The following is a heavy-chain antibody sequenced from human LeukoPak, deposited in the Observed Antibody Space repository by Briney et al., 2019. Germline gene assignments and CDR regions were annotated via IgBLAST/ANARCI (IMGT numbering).Heavy chain of an antibody. CDR1: GFTFSSYA. V-gene: IGHV3-23*01. D-gene: IGHD1-26*01. CDR3: AKGEQQEWDNYYYYGMDV. CDR2: ISGSGGST. Sequence: PGGSLRLSCAASGFTFSSYAMSWVRQAPGKGLEWVSAISGSGGSTYYADSVKGRFTIFRDDSKNTLYLQMNSLRAEDTAVYYCAKGEQQEWDNYYYYGMDVWGQGTTVTVSS. J-gene: IGHJ6*02.